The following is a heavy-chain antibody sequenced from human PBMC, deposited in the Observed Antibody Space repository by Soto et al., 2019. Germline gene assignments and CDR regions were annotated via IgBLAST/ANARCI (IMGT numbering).Heavy chain of an antibody. Sequence: PSETLSLTCTVSGGSISSYYWSWIRQPPGKGLEWIGYIYYTGSTNYNPSLKSRVTISVDTSKNQFSLKLSSVTAADTAVYYCARQDYYYHGMDVWGQGTTVTVSS. V-gene: IGHV4-59*01. CDR1: GGSISSYY. CDR2: IYYTGST. J-gene: IGHJ6*02. CDR3: ARQDYYYHGMDV.